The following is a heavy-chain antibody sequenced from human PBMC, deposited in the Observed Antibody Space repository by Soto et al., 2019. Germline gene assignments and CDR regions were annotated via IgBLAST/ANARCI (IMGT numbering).Heavy chain of an antibody. J-gene: IGHJ4*02. Sequence: QVQLVQSGAEVRQPASSVKVSCKTSGATFSSYAITWVRQAPGQVLEWMGGIVPTVDTSTYAQKFQGRVTITADKFTNTVYMELSSLRSDDTAVYYCVRVVAIPGYPDNWGQGTLVTVSS. CDR1: GATFSSYA. CDR3: VRVVAIPGYPDN. D-gene: IGHD5-12*01. V-gene: IGHV1-69*14. CDR2: IVPTVDTS.